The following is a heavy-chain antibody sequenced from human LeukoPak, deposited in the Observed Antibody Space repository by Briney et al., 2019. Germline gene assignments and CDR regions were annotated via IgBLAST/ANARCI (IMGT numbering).Heavy chain of an antibody. D-gene: IGHD6-13*01. J-gene: IGHJ6*03. CDR3: ARYKEQQLVRFATLNYYYMDV. CDR1: GGSISSYY. CDR2: IYTSGST. Sequence: SETLSLTCTVSGGSISSYYWSWIRQPPGKGLEWIGYIYTSGSTIYNPSLESRVTISVDTSKNQFSLKLSSVTAADTAVYYCARYKEQQLVRFATLNYYYMDVWGKGTTVTVSS. V-gene: IGHV4-4*09.